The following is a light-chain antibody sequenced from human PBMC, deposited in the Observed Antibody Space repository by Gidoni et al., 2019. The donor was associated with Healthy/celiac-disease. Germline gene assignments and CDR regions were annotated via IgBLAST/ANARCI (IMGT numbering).Light chain of an antibody. V-gene: IGKV3-20*01. CDR1: QSVSSSY. CDR2: GAS. CDR3: QQYGSSPPFT. Sequence: VLTQSPGTLSLSPGERATLSCRASQSVSSSYLAWYQQTPGQAPRRLLYGASSRANGIPDRFSGSGSGKDFTLTISRLEPEDFAVYYCQQYGSSPPFTFGPGTKVDIK. J-gene: IGKJ3*01.